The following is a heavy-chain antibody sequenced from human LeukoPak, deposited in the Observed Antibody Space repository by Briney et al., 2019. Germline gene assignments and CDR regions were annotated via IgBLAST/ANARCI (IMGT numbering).Heavy chain of an antibody. V-gene: IGHV4-39*01. CDR1: GGSISSSIYH. CDR3: ARYMSSDGAFDI. J-gene: IGHJ3*02. Sequence: SETLSLTCTGSGGSISSSIYHWGWIRQPPGKGLEWIGGIYYSGTTYYNPSLKSRVTISVDTSKTQFSLKVSSVTAADTAVYYCARYMSSDGAFDIWGQGTMVTVSS. D-gene: IGHD3-10*01. CDR2: IYYSGTT.